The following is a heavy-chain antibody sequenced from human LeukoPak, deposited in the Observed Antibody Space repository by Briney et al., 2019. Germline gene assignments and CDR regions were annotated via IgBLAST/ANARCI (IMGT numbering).Heavy chain of an antibody. V-gene: IGHV4-34*01. CDR1: GSSFTGYY. D-gene: IGHD6-19*01. CDR2: RNHRGSS. J-gene: IGHJ4*02. Sequence: PSETLSLTCSVHGSSFTGYYWSWIRQPPGNGLEWIGERNHRGSSYFNPSFESRVTISLDMSRKQFSLKLTSVTAADTAFYYCARGSGSYSGAADYWGQGTLVTVSS. CDR3: ARGSGSYSGAADY.